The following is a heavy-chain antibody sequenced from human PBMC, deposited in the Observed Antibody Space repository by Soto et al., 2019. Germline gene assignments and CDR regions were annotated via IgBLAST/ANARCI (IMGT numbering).Heavy chain of an antibody. V-gene: IGHV1-46*01. J-gene: IGHJ4*02. CDR3: ARSLGETTALLDY. Sequence: QVQLVQSGAEMKQPGASVKLSCQASGYIFIHCFMHWVRQAPGQGLEWMGGINPSSGTTTYAQKFQGRVTVTRDTSTSTVYMELSSRGSGDTAMYYCARSLGETTALLDYWGQGSLVTVSA. D-gene: IGHD1-26*01. CDR2: INPSSGTT. CDR1: GYIFIHCF.